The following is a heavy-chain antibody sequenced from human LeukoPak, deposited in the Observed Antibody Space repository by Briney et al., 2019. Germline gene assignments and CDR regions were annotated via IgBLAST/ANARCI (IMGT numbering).Heavy chain of an antibody. Sequence: PGGSLRLSCAASGFTFSSYAMSWVRQAPGKGLEWVSAISGSGGSTYYADSVKGRFTISRDNSKNTLYLQMNSLRAEDTAVYYCAKGGYCSSTSCYAGYRRAFDIWGQGTMVTVSS. D-gene: IGHD2-2*01. J-gene: IGHJ3*02. V-gene: IGHV3-23*01. CDR2: ISGSGGST. CDR1: GFTFSSYA. CDR3: AKGGYCSSTSCYAGYRRAFDI.